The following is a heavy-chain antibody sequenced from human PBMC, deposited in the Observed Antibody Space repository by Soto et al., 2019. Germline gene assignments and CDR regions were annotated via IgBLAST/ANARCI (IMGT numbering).Heavy chain of an antibody. CDR3: AEGHGGKFDP. D-gene: IGHD3-16*01. J-gene: IGHJ5*02. CDR2: IEISGRAT. Sequence: EVQLLESGGDLVQSGGSLRLSCIASGSSFSNYAMIWVRQAPGKGPEWVSSIEISGRATYYADAVKGRFTISRDDSKNGAYLKLNKLISADTVVYFCAEGHGGKFDPWGKRRLVTVSS. CDR1: GSSFSNYA. V-gene: IGHV3-23*05.